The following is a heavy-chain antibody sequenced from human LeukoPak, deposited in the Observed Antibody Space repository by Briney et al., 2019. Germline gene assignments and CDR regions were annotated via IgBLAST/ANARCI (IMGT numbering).Heavy chain of an antibody. J-gene: IGHJ4*02. CDR3: TRGPPNWGMVGF. D-gene: IGHD7-27*01. V-gene: IGHV1-8*01. Sequence: ASVKVSCKASGYTFTSFDFNWVRQATGQGLEWMGWMKSNNGHTGYAQKFQGRVTMTRDTSISTAYMELSSLTFEDTAVYYCTRGPPNWGMVGFWGQGTLVTVSS. CDR2: MKSNNGHT. CDR1: GYTFTSFD.